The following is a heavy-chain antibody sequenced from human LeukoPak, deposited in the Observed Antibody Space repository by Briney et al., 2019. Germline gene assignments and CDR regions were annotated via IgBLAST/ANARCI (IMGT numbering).Heavy chain of an antibody. D-gene: IGHD3-22*01. CDR1: GGSFSGYY. J-gene: IGHJ5*02. CDR2: INHSGST. CDR3: ARGPGNYDSSGYYGEWFDP. Sequence: SETLSLTCAVYGGSFSGYYWSWIRQPPGKGLEWIGEINHSGSTNYNPSLKSRVTISVDTSKNQFSLKLSSVTAADTAVYYCARGPGNYDSSGYYGEWFDPWGQGTLVTVSS. V-gene: IGHV4-34*01.